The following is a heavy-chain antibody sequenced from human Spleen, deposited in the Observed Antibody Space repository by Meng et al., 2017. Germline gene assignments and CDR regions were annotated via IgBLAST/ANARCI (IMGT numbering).Heavy chain of an antibody. CDR1: GFTFSNYW. CDR2: IESDGIRT. D-gene: IGHD2-21*01. J-gene: IGHJ4*02. V-gene: IGHV3-74*02. Sequence: EGQLVQPGGGVVQPGGSLRLSCAVSGFTFSNYWMHWFRQAPEKGLVWVSSIESDGIRTHYADSVKGRFTISRDNAKNTLYLQMDSLRAEDTALYYCSMSWGAIGVDYWGKGTLVTVSS. CDR3: SMSWGAIGVDY.